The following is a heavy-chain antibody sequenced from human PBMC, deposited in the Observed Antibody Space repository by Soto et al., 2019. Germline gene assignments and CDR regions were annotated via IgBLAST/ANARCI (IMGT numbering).Heavy chain of an antibody. V-gene: IGHV4-4*02. Sequence: VKTSETLSLTCSVSGYSVTNDNWWSWLRQPPGRGLEWIAEIYHGGNTNYRPSLRSRVTISMDKSNNQFSLKLVSVTAADTAVYFCASGGGGGNFWGQGILVTVSS. D-gene: IGHD3-16*01. CDR1: GYSVTNDNW. J-gene: IGHJ4*02. CDR2: IYHGGNT. CDR3: ASGGGGGNF.